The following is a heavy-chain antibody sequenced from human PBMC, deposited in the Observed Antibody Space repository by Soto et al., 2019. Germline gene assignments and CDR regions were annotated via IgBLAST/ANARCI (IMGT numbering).Heavy chain of an antibody. V-gene: IGHV3-33*01. J-gene: IGHJ6*02. D-gene: IGHD5-12*01. CDR1: GFTFSSYG. Sequence: QVQLVESGGGVVQPGRSLRLSCAASGFTFSSYGMHWVRQAPGKGLEWVAVIWYDGSNKYYADSVKGRFTISRDNSKNSLYLQMNSLRAEDTAVYYCARDLVATLSYDYYGMDVWGQGTTVTVSS. CDR2: IWYDGSNK. CDR3: ARDLVATLSYDYYGMDV.